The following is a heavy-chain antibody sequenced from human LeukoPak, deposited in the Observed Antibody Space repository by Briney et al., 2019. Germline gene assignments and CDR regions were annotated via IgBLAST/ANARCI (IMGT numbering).Heavy chain of an antibody. CDR2: IYYSGSA. CDR1: GGSISSYY. J-gene: IGHJ5*02. CDR3: ARGSIAAAEGSHWFDP. D-gene: IGHD6-13*01. V-gene: IGHV4-59*01. Sequence: SETLSLTCTVSGGSISSYYWSWIRQPPGKGLEWIGYIYYSGSANYNPSLKSRVTISVDTSKNQFSLKLSSVTAADTAVYYCARGSIAAAEGSHWFDPWGQGTPVTVSS.